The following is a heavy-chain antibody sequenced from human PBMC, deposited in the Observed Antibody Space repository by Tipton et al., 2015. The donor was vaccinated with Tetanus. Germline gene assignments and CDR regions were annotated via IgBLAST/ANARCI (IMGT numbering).Heavy chain of an antibody. CDR2: IYISGKT. D-gene: IGHD1-26*01. Sequence: LRLSCTVSGGSISDYYWSWIRQPAGKGLEWIGRIYISGKTYYNPSLKSRIIMSVDASKNQFSLKLSSVTAADTAVYYCARGGGTVGSIPLYSWLDPWGQGTLVTVSS. CDR1: GGSISDYY. CDR3: ARGGGTVGSIPLYSWLDP. V-gene: IGHV4-4*07. J-gene: IGHJ5*02.